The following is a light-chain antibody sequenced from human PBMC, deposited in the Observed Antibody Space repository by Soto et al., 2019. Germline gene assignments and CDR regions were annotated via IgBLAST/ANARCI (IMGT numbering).Light chain of an antibody. Sequence: EIVMTQSPATLSVSPGERATLSCRASQSVSSNLAWYQQKPGQAPRLLIYGASTRATGIPARFSGSGSGTEFTLTIGRLQSEDVAVYYCQQYNNWPPYTFGQGTKLEIK. V-gene: IGKV3-15*01. CDR2: GAS. CDR1: QSVSSN. J-gene: IGKJ2*01. CDR3: QQYNNWPPYT.